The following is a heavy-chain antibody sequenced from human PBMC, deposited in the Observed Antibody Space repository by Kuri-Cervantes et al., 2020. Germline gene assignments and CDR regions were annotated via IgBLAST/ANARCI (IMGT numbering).Heavy chain of an antibody. CDR1: GFTFSTFA. V-gene: IGHV3-30*14. D-gene: IGHD6-13*01. CDR2: ISHDGSSD. CDR3: APGSSLYPLFR. J-gene: IGHJ4*02. Sequence: GGSLRLSCAASGFTFSTFAMHWVRQAPGEGLEWVVVISHDGSSDFYADSVKGRFTISRDNSKNTLYLQMNSLRVEDTAVYYCAPGSSLYPLFRWGQGTLVTVSS.